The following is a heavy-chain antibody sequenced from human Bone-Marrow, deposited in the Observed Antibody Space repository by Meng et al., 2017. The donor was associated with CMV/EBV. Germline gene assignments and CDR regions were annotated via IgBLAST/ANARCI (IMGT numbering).Heavy chain of an antibody. CDR1: VGSFSGYH. J-gene: IGHJ5*02. Sequence: SETLSLTCDVNVGSFSGYHWTWIRQSPGKGLEWIGEINHSGSTNYNPSLRSRVIISVDTSKNQFSLKRSSVTAEDTAIYYCARGGFVWNSNRWNKWFDPWGQGTLVTVSS. V-gene: IGHV4-34*01. CDR3: ARGGFVWNSNRWNKWFDP. CDR2: INHSGST. D-gene: IGHD6-13*01.